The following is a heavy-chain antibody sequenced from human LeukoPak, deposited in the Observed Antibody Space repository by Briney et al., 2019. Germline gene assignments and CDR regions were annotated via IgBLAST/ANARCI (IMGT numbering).Heavy chain of an antibody. CDR2: IKQDGGEK. J-gene: IGHJ4*02. Sequence: GGSLRLSCTASGFTFGDYAMSWFRQAPGKGLEWVANIKQDGGEKNYVESVKGRFTISRDNAKNSLSLQMNSLRAEDTAVYYCARERQNKDFWSGGDYWGQGTLVTVSS. D-gene: IGHD3-3*01. V-gene: IGHV3-7*01. CDR1: GFTFGDYA. CDR3: ARERQNKDFWSGGDY.